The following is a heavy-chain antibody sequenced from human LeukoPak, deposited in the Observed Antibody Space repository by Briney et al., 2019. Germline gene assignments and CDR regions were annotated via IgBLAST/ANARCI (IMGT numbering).Heavy chain of an antibody. CDR1: GGSISSGGYY. D-gene: IGHD3-10*01. CDR3: ARSYGSGSYYLYNWFDP. Sequence: SETLSLTCTASGGSISSGGYYWSWIRQPPGKGLEWIGYIYHSGSTYYNPSLKSRVTISVDTSKNQFSLKLSSVTAADTAMYYCARSYGSGSYYLYNWFDPWGQGTLVTVSS. V-gene: IGHV4-30-2*05. J-gene: IGHJ5*02. CDR2: IYHSGST.